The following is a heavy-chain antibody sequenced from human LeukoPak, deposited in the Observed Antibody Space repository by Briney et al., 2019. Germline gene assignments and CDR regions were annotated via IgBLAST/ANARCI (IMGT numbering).Heavy chain of an antibody. J-gene: IGHJ4*02. CDR3: ARGDYGDYFDY. CDR1: GGSISSGGYS. D-gene: IGHD4-17*01. Sequence: SQTLSLTCAVSGGSISSGGYSWSWIRQPPGKGLEWIGRIYTSGSTNYNPSLRSRVTMSVDTSKDQFSLKLSSVTAADTAVYYCARGDYGDYFDYWGQGTLVTVSS. CDR2: IYTSGST. V-gene: IGHV4-61*02.